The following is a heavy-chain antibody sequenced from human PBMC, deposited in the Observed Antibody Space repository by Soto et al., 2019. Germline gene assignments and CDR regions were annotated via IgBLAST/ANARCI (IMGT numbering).Heavy chain of an antibody. V-gene: IGHV1-18*04. CDR2: ISAYNGNT. Sequence: QVQLVQSGAEVKKPGASVKVSCKASGYTFTSYGISWVRQAPGQGLEWMGWISAYNGNTNYAQKLQGRVTMTTDTSTSTAYMELRRLRSDDTAVYSCARAAKDGSYHYYYYYGMDVWGHGTTVTVSS. CDR1: GYTFTSYG. D-gene: IGHD1-26*01. CDR3: ARAAKDGSYHYYYYYGMDV. J-gene: IGHJ6*02.